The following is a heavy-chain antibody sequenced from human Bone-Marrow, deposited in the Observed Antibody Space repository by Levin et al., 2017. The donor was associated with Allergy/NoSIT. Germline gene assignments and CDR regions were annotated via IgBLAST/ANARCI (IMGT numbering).Heavy chain of an antibody. CDR1: GGTSSNFL. V-gene: IGHV1-69*13. CDR3: AREADYDSSGYYLFDY. D-gene: IGHD3-22*01. J-gene: IGHJ4*02. CDR2: IIPLFNTA. Sequence: SVKVSCKASGGTSSNFLISWLRQAPGQRLEWMGAIIPLFNTATFAQDFQDRLSITADESASAAYMELSSLRSEDTAVYYCAREADYDSSGYYLFDYWGQGTLVTVSS.